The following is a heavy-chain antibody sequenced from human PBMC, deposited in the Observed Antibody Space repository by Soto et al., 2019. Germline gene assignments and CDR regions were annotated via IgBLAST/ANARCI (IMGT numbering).Heavy chain of an antibody. CDR2: IRWDGGNK. J-gene: IGHJ4*02. Sequence: PGGSLRLSCAASVLTFSSYGMHWVRQAPGKGLEWVAGIRWDGGNKGYADSVKGRFTISRDNAKNSLSLQMNSLRAEDTALYYCAKDSIAVAGYYFDYWGQGTLVTVSS. V-gene: IGHV3-9*01. CDR1: VLTFSSYG. D-gene: IGHD6-19*01. CDR3: AKDSIAVAGYYFDY.